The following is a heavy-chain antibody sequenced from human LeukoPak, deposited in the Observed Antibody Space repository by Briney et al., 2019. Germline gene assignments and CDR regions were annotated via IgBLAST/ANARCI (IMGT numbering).Heavy chain of an antibody. CDR1: GFTFSDYY. D-gene: IGHD1-1*01. V-gene: IGHV3-11*01. CDR3: ARGERRGTPPFDY. J-gene: IGHJ4*02. CDR2: ISSSSSTI. Sequence: GGSLRLSCAASGFTFSDYYMSWIRQAPGKGLEWVSYISSSSSTIYYADSVKGRFTISRDNAKNSLYLQMNSLRAEDTAVYYCARGERRGTPPFDYWGQGTLVTVSS.